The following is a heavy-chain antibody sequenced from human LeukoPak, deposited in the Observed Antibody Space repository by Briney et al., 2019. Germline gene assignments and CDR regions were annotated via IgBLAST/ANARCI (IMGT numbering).Heavy chain of an antibody. CDR2: IKQDGSTK. V-gene: IGHV3-7*01. D-gene: IGHD3-9*01. J-gene: IGHJ4*02. CDR1: GFSFSNSW. Sequence: GGSLRLSCAATGFSFSNSWMTWVRQAPGKGPEGLANIKQDGSTKNYVDAVEGRFTISRDNAKNSVYLQMNSLRAEDTAVYYCARDFACQQFDYWGQGTLVTVSS. CDR3: ARDFACQQFDY.